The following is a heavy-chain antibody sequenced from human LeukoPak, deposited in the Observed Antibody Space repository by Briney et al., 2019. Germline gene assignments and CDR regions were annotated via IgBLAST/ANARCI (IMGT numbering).Heavy chain of an antibody. CDR1: GFTFTSSA. V-gene: IGHV1-58*02. J-gene: IGHJ6*02. CDR2: IVVGSGNT. D-gene: IGHD5-18*01. CDR3: AAPNRGYSSYYYYGMDV. Sequence: SVKVSCKASGFTFTSSAMQWVRQARGQRLEWIGWIVVGSGNTNYARKFQERVTITRDMSTSTAYMELSSLRSEDTAVYYCAAPNRGYSSYYYYGMDVWGQGTTVTVSS.